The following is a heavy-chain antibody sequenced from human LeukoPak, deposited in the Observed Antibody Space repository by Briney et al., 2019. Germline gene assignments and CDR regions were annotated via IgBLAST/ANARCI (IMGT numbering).Heavy chain of an antibody. CDR2: IWYDGSNK. V-gene: IGHV3-33*01. D-gene: IGHD3-10*01. CDR1: GFTFSSYG. CDR3: AREGITMVRGVIPSDAFDI. Sequence: PGGSLRLSCAASGFTFSSYGMHWVRQAPGEGLEWVAVIWYDGSNKYYADSVKGRFTISRDNSKNTLYLQMNSLRAEDTAVYYCAREGITMVRGVIPSDAFDIWGQGTMVTVSS. J-gene: IGHJ3*02.